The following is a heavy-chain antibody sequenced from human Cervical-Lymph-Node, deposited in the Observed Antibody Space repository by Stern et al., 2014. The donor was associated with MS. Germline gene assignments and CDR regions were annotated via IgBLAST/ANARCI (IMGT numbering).Heavy chain of an antibody. CDR3: ARGKGQHEPYYYYGLDV. Sequence: QVQLLQSGAEVKKPGASVKVSCKASGYTFTTSTLHWVRQAPGQRLEWMGWINAGNGNTKYSQKFQGRVTITRDTSANTGYMELSSLTSADTAVYYCARGKGQHEPYYYYGLDVWGQGTAVTVSS. J-gene: IGHJ6*02. D-gene: IGHD5-18*01. CDR2: INAGNGNT. CDR1: GYTFTTST. V-gene: IGHV1-3*01.